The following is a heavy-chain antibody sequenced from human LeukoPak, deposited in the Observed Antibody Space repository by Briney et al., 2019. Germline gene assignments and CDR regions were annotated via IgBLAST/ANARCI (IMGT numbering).Heavy chain of an antibody. V-gene: IGHV3-48*03. CDR2: ISSSGSTI. J-gene: IGHJ4*02. CDR3: ARDSAADY. Sequence: GGSLRLSCLASGFSFSSHEMIWVRQAPGKGLERVSYISSSGSTIYYPDSLKGRFSISRANAKNSLNLQINSLRAEDTAVYYCARDSAADYWGQGTLVTVSP. CDR1: GFSFSSHE.